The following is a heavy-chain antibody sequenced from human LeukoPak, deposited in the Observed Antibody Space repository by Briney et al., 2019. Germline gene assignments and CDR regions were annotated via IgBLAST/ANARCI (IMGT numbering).Heavy chain of an antibody. Sequence: SETLSLTCTVSGGSISSSSYYWGWIRQPPGKGLEWIGSIYYSGSTYYNPSLKSRVTISVDTSKNQFSLKLSSVTAADTAVCYCATPGASYYYDTHGAFDIWGQGTMVTVSS. V-gene: IGHV4-39*07. J-gene: IGHJ3*02. CDR3: ATPGASYYYDTHGAFDI. CDR2: IYYSGST. D-gene: IGHD3-22*01. CDR1: GGSISSSSYY.